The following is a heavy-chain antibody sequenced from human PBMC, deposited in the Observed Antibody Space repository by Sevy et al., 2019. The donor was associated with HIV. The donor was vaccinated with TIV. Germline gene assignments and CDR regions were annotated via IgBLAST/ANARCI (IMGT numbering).Heavy chain of an antibody. J-gene: IGHJ4*02. CDR1: GYTFTSYG. CDR3: ARVEISRLWFGVRSYFDY. V-gene: IGHV1-18*01. Sequence: ASVKVSCKASGYTFTSYGISWVRQAPGQGLEWMGWISAYNGNTNYAQKLQGRVTMTTDTSTSTAYMELRSLRSDDTAVYYWARVEISRLWFGVRSYFDYWGQGTLVTVSS. D-gene: IGHD3-10*01. CDR2: ISAYNGNT.